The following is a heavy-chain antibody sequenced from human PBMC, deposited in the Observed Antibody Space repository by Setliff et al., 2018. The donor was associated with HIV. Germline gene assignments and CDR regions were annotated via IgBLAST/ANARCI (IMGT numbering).Heavy chain of an antibody. J-gene: IGHJ4*02. V-gene: IGHV4-34*01. Sequence: SETLSLTCDVYGGSFSGYYWSWIRQPPGKGLEWIGGIHESGITNYNPSLKSRVTLSIHKSEDQFSLKLTSVTVADTAVYFCARELRAMVVRIFDYWGQGTLVTVSS. CDR1: GGSFSGYY. CDR2: IHESGIT. D-gene: IGHD5-18*01. CDR3: ARELRAMVVRIFDY.